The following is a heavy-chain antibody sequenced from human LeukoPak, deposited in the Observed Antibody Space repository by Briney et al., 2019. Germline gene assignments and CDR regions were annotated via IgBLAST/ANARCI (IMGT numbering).Heavy chain of an antibody. CDR3: AKGGMSGAGQRNYFDY. Sequence: GGSLRLSCAASGFTFSSYGMHWVRQAPGKGLEWVAVIPNDGSNKYHADSVKGRFTISRDNSKNTLYLQMNSLRPEDTAVYFCAKGGMSGAGQRNYFDYWGQGTLVTVPS. V-gene: IGHV3-30*18. CDR1: GFTFSSYG. J-gene: IGHJ4*02. CDR2: IPNDGSNK. D-gene: IGHD6-13*01.